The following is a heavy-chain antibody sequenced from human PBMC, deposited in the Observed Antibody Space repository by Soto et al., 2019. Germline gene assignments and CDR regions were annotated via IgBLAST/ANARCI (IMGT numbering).Heavy chain of an antibody. J-gene: IGHJ4*02. D-gene: IGHD4-17*01. Sequence: QVQLVQSGAEVKKPGASVKVSCKASGYTFTSYGISWVRQAPGQGLEGMGWISAYNGNTNYAQKLQGRVTMTTDTTKSTAYMELRSLTSDDTAVYYCARDPTTLLTTVTTNDYWGQGTLVTVSS. CDR2: ISAYNGNT. CDR3: ARDPTTLLTTVTTNDY. V-gene: IGHV1-18*01. CDR1: GYTFTSYG.